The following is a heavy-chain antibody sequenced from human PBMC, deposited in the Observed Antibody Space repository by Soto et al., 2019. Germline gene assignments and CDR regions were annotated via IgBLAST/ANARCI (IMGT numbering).Heavy chain of an antibody. D-gene: IGHD2-15*01. V-gene: IGHV3-21*01. J-gene: IGHJ2*01. CDR1: GFTFSSYS. Sequence: EVQLVESGGGLVKPGGSLRLSCAASGFTFSSYSMNWVRQAPGKGLEWVSSISSSSSYIYYADSVKGRFTISRDNAKNSLYLQMNSLRAEDTVVYYCARSGGVVVAATPDGYFDLWGRGTLVTVSS. CDR2: ISSSSSYI. CDR3: ARSGGVVVAATPDGYFDL.